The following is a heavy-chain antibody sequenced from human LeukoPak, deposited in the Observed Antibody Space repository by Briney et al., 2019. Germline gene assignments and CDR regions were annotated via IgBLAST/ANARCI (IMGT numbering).Heavy chain of an antibody. J-gene: IGHJ5*02. CDR2: ISGSGGST. CDR3: AKAHAGAEYSSSRRFGYNWFVP. D-gene: IGHD6-13*01. CDR1: GFTFSSYG. V-gene: IGHV3-23*01. Sequence: GGSLRLSCAASGFTFSSYGMHWVRQAPGKGLEWVSAISGSGGSTYYADSVKGRFTISRDNSKNTLYLQMNSLRGEDTAVYFCAKAHAGAEYSSSRRFGYNWFVPWGEGTLVIVSS.